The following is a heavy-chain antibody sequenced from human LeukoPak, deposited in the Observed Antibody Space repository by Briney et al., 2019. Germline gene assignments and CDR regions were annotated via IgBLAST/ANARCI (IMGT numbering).Heavy chain of an antibody. V-gene: IGHV3-48*01. Sequence: GGSLRLSCAASGFTFSSYSMNWVRQAPGEGLEWVSYISSGGITIYYADSVKGRFTISRDNAKNSLYLQMNSLRAEDTAVYYCAREGHSSLAGDYYYYMDVWGKGTTVTVSS. J-gene: IGHJ6*03. CDR3: AREGHSSLAGDYYYYMDV. D-gene: IGHD6-13*01. CDR2: ISSGGITI. CDR1: GFTFSSYS.